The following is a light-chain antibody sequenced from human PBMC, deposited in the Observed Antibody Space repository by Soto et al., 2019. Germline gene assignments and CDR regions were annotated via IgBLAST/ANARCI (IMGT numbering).Light chain of an antibody. J-gene: IGKJ2*02. V-gene: IGKV3-20*01. Sequence: ESVLTQSPGTLSLSPGERTTLSCRASQSVSSRYLAWYQQKPGQAPRLLIYGSSSRATGIPDRFTGSGSGTDFTLTISRLESEDFAVYYCQAGGTFGQGTKLEIK. CDR3: QAGGT. CDR1: QSVSSRY. CDR2: GSS.